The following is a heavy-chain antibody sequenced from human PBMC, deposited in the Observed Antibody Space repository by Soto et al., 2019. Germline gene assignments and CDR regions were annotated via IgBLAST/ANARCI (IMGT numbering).Heavy chain of an antibody. D-gene: IGHD1-1*01. CDR2: ITAGGTT. CDR3: AKRHTTVPTPANYFDY. Sequence: AWGVLRLPRRAFWVTFSNYTMNWVREAPGKGLDWVSAITAGGTTYYADSVKGRFTISRDDSKNTLYLQMNSLRAEDTALYYCAKRHTTVPTPANYFDYWGQGTLVTVSS. J-gene: IGHJ4*02. CDR1: WVTFSNYT. V-gene: IGHV3-23*01.